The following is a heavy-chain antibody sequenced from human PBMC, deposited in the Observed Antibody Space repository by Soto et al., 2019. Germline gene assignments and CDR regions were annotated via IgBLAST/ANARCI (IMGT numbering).Heavy chain of an antibody. Sequence: QLQVQESGPGLVKASETLSLTCTVSGGSISTNGDFWAWIRQPPGKGLEWIGTIYYGGSAYYNPSLKSRVTMSVATSKNQFSLKVNSVIAADTALYYCARATSTNWFDPWGQGTLVTVSS. CDR2: IYYGGSA. CDR3: ARATSTNWFDP. J-gene: IGHJ5*02. CDR1: GGSISTNGDF. V-gene: IGHV4-39*01.